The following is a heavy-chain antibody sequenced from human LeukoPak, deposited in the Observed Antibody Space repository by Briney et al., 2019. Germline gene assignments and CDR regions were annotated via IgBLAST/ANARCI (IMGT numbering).Heavy chain of an antibody. J-gene: IGHJ5*02. D-gene: IGHD3-10*01. V-gene: IGHV1-69*13. CDR2: ISPIFGTA. Sequence: SVKVSCKASGGTFSSYAISWVRQAPGQGLEWMGGISPIFGTANYAQKFQGRVTITADESTSTAYMELSSLRSEDTAVYYCARAPITMVRGVIIEGPDWFDPWGQGTLVTVSS. CDR1: GGTFSSYA. CDR3: ARAPITMVRGVIIEGPDWFDP.